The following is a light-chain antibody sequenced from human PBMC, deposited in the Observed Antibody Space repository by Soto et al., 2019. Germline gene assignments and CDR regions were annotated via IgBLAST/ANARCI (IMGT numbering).Light chain of an antibody. J-gene: IGKJ4*01. CDR1: QGISSY. CDR3: LQGYTTPPLT. Sequence: DIQLTQSPSFLSASVGDRVTITCRASQGISSYLAWYQQKPGKAPKLLIYAASTLQSGVPSRFSGSGSGTEFTLTISSLQPEDFATYYCLQGYTTPPLTFGGGTKVEIK. V-gene: IGKV1-9*01. CDR2: AAS.